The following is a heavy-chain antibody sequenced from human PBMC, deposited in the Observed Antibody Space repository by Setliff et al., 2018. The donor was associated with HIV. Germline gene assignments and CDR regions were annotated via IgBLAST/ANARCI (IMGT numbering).Heavy chain of an antibody. D-gene: IGHD3-16*01. J-gene: IGHJ5*02. Sequence: PSETLSLTCAVSGASDISYIWWSWVRQPPGKGLEWIGEVYHTGSTNLNPSLKSRVTISIDTSKNQFSLRLSSVTAADTAVYYCARRDGYKRGSWFDPWGQGTLVTVSS. CDR2: VYHTGST. CDR1: GASDISYIW. CDR3: ARRDGYKRGSWFDP. V-gene: IGHV4-4*02.